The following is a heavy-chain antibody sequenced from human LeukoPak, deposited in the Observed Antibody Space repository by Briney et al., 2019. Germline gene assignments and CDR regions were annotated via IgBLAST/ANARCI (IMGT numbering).Heavy chain of an antibody. CDR3: ARHDGSSWYYAFDV. CDR2: IYYSGST. J-gene: IGHJ3*01. CDR1: GVSISSYY. Sequence: SETLSLTCTVSGVSISSYYWSWIRQRPGKGLEWIGYIYYSGSTNYNPSLKSRVTISLDTSKNQFSLKLSSVTAADTAVYYCARHDGSSWYYAFDVWGQGTMVTVSS. V-gene: IGHV4-59*08. D-gene: IGHD6-13*01.